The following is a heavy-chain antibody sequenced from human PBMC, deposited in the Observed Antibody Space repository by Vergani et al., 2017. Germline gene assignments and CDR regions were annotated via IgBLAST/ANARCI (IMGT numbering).Heavy chain of an antibody. Sequence: EVQLLESGGGLVQPGGSLRLSCAASGFTFSSYAMSWVRQAPGKGLEGVSSISGSGGRTYYADSVKGRFTISRDNSKNTLYLQMNRRRAEETAVYYCAKQGPGRAVAGTHIDYWGQGTLVTVSS. D-gene: IGHD6-19*01. V-gene: IGHV3-23*01. J-gene: IGHJ4*02. CDR2: ISGSGGRT. CDR3: AKQGPGRAVAGTHIDY. CDR1: GFTFSSYA.